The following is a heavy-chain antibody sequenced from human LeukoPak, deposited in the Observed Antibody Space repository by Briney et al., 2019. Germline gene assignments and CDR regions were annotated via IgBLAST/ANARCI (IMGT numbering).Heavy chain of an antibody. D-gene: IGHD3-3*01. V-gene: IGHV4-59*08. CDR3: ARRGDFWSGYFDY. J-gene: IGHJ4*02. Sequence: SETLSLTCTVSGGSISSYYWSSIRQPPGKGLEWIGYIYYSGSTNYNPSLKSRVTMSVDTSKNQFSLKLSSVTAADTAVYYCARRGDFWSGYFDYWGQGTLVTVS. CDR2: IYYSGST. CDR1: GGSISSYY.